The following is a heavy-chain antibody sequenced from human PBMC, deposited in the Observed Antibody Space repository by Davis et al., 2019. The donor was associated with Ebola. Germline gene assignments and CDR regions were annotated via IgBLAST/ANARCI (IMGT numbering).Heavy chain of an antibody. J-gene: IGHJ4*02. V-gene: IGHV4-59*12. D-gene: IGHD3-10*01. Sequence: MPSETLSLTCTVSGGSISSYYWSWIRQPPGKGLEWIGYIYYSGSTNYNPSLKSRVTISVDTSKNQFSLNLNAVTAADTAVYFCARRSYYNGPINNWGRGTLVTVSS. CDR3: ARRSYYNGPINN. CDR1: GGSISSYY. CDR2: IYYSGST.